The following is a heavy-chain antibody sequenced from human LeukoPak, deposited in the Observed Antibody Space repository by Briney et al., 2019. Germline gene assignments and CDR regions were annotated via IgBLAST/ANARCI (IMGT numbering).Heavy chain of an antibody. V-gene: IGHV3-30*02. CDR3: AKPYYYDSSGYYN. J-gene: IGHJ4*02. D-gene: IGHD3-22*01. Sequence: PGGSLRLSCKASGLRFSRGGMHWIRQAPGKGLEWLAFIQYDESSKYYADSVKGRFTISRDNSKNTLYLQMNSLRAEDTAVYYCAKPYYYDSSGYYNWGQGTLVTVSS. CDR1: GLRFSRGG. CDR2: IQYDESSK.